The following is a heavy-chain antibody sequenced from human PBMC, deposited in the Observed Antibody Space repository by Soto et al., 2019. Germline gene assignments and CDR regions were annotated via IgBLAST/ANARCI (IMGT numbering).Heavy chain of an antibody. Sequence: GGSLRLSCAASGFTFSSYAMSWVRQAPGKGLEWVSAISGSGGSTYYADSVKGRFTISRDNSKNTLYLQMNSLRAEDTAVYYCAKGYLAVAGVPAGWFDPWGQGTLVTVSS. V-gene: IGHV3-23*01. D-gene: IGHD6-19*01. J-gene: IGHJ5*02. CDR2: ISGSGGST. CDR1: GFTFSSYA. CDR3: AKGYLAVAGVPAGWFDP.